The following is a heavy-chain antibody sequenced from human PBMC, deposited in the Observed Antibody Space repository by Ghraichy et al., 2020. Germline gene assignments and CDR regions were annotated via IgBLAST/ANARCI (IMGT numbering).Heavy chain of an antibody. CDR1: GGTFSSYA. J-gene: IGHJ4*02. CDR3: ASDLWAGQTSDY. Sequence: SVKVSCKASGGTFSSYAISWVRQAPGQGLEWMGRIIPILGIANYAQKFQGRVTITADKSTSTAYMELSSLRSEDTAVYYCASDLWAGQTSDYWGQGTLVTVSS. V-gene: IGHV1-69*04. D-gene: IGHD3-10*01. CDR2: IIPILGIA.